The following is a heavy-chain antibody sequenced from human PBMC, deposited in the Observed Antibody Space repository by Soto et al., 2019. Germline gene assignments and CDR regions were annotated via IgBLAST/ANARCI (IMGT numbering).Heavy chain of an antibody. V-gene: IGHV4-59*08. D-gene: IGHD5-12*01. CDR1: GGSISSYY. Sequence: PSETLSLTCTVSGGSISSYYWSWIRQPPGKGLEWIGYIYYSGSTNYNPSLKSRVTISVDTSKNQFSLKLSSVTAADTAVYYCATSGYEPKALGYWGQGTLVTVSS. J-gene: IGHJ4*02. CDR3: ATSGYEPKALGY. CDR2: IYYSGST.